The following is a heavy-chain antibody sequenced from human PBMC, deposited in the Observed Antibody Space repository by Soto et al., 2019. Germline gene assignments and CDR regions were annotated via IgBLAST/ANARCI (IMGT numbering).Heavy chain of an antibody. Sequence: QVQLVESGGGVAQPGRSLRRSCAASGLTFANYIMHWVRQPRGKGLEWGAVISYDGSITKYADSVMGRFTISRDNSKNPLFLQATGLRVEDTAMYYCARDHESSPGPTSGSAYWGQGILVTVPS. CDR3: ARDHESSPGPTSGSAY. V-gene: IGHV3-30*04. D-gene: IGHD1-7*01. CDR2: ISYDGSIT. J-gene: IGHJ4*01. CDR1: GLTFANYI.